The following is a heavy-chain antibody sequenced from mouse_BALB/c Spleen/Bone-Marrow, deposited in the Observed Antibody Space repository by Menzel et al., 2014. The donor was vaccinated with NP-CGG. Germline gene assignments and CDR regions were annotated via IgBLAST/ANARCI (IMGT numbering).Heavy chain of an antibody. V-gene: IGHV3-8*02. Sequence: EVKLVVSGPSLVKPSQTLSLTCSVTGDSITSGYWNWIRKFPGNKLEYMGYISYSGSTYYNPSLKSRISITRDTSKNQYYLQLNSVTTEDTATYYCARGGGSSYNYAMDYWGQGTSVTVSS. J-gene: IGHJ4*01. CDR2: ISYSGST. CDR1: GDSITSGY. D-gene: IGHD1-1*01. CDR3: ARGGGSSYNYAMDY.